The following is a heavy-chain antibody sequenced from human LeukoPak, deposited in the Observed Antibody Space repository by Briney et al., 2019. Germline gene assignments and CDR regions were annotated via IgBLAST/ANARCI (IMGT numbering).Heavy chain of an antibody. D-gene: IGHD2-2*01. CDR2: IYYSGST. V-gene: IGHV4-59*08. CDR1: GGSISSYY. Sequence: SETLSVTCTVSGGSISSYYWSWIRQPPGKGLEWLGYIYYSGSTNYNPSLKSRVTIPVHTSKNQFSLKLSSVTAADTAVYYCARAIDRPYYYYGMDVWGQGTTVTVS. CDR3: ARAIDRPYYYYGMDV. J-gene: IGHJ6*02.